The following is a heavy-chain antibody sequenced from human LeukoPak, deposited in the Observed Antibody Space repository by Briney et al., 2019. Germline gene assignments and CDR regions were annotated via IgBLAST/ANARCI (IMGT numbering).Heavy chain of an antibody. CDR2: IYPGDSDT. V-gene: IGHV5-51*01. D-gene: IGHD3-3*01. J-gene: IGHJ5*02. CDR3: ARVLGSGNPLHWFDP. CDR1: GGTFSSYA. Sequence: KVSCKASGGTFSSYAISWVRQMPGKGLEWMGIIYPGDSDTRYSPSFQGQVTISADKSISTAYLQWSSLKASDTAMYYCARVLGSGNPLHWFDPWGQGTLVTVSS.